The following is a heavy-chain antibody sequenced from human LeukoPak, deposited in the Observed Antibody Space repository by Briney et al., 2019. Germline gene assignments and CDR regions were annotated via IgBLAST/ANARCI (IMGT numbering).Heavy chain of an antibody. J-gene: IGHJ4*02. CDR2: IYYSGST. V-gene: IGHV4-39*01. D-gene: IGHD6-19*01. CDR3: AREKQWLVWGNYFDY. CDR1: GGSISSSSYY. Sequence: PSETLSLTCTVSGGSISSSSYYWGWIRQPPGKGLEWIGSIYYSGSTYYNPSLKSRVTISVDTSKNQFSLKLSSVTAADTAVYYCAREKQWLVWGNYFDYWGQGTPVTVSS.